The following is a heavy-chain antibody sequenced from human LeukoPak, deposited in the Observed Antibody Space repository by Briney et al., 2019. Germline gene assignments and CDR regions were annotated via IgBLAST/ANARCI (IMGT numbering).Heavy chain of an antibody. V-gene: IGHV1-18*04. J-gene: IGHJ6*04. CDR2: ISAYNGNT. Sequence: ASVKVSCKASGYTFTSYGISWVRQAPGQGLEWMGWISAYNGNTNYAQKLQGRVTMTTDTSTSTAYMELRSLRSDDTAVYYCAREAEIVVLPAAPNYYYYYGMDVWGKGTTVTVSS. CDR3: AREAEIVVLPAAPNYYYYYGMDV. CDR1: GYTFTSYG. D-gene: IGHD2-2*01.